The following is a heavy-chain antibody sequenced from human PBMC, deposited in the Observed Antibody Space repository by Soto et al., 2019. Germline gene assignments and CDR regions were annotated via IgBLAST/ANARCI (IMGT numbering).Heavy chain of an antibody. D-gene: IGHD2-2*01. V-gene: IGHV4-39*01. Sequence: QLQLQESGPGLVKPSETLSLTCTVSGGSISSTGYYWGWIRQPPGKGLEWIGSIYYSGSTSYNPSLLTPVTMSVETSTNQFYLTESSVSAVDSGVYCCARLHCICPSCGPILPGGQGTLVTVSS. CDR3: ARLHCICPSCGPILP. CDR2: IYYSGST. CDR1: GGSISSTGYY. J-gene: IGHJ5*02.